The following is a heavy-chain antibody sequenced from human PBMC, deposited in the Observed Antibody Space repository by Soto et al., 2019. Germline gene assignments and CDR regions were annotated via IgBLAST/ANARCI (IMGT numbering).Heavy chain of an antibody. J-gene: IGHJ4*02. CDR3: AKKYYFGSGSYVFYFDY. Sequence: EVQLLESGGGSVQPGGSLRLSWAASGFTFSNYAMTWVRQAPGKGLEWVSTMSGTAGNTYYADSVKGRFTISRDNSKNTLYLQMNSLRAEDTAVYYCAKKYYFGSGSYVFYFDYWGQGTLVTVSS. CDR1: GFTFSNYA. D-gene: IGHD3-10*01. CDR2: MSGTAGNT. V-gene: IGHV3-23*01.